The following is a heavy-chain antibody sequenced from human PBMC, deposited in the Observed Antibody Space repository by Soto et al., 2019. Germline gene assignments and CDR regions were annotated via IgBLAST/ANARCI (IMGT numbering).Heavy chain of an antibody. CDR3: ARDPTGITVPVDY. CDR2: INPNSGGT. J-gene: IGHJ4*02. CDR1: GYIFTDYY. Sequence: ASVKVSCKASGYIFTDYYMHWVRQAPGQELWWMGRINPNSGGTNYAQKFQGRVTMTRNTSISTAYTELSSLRSDDTAIYYCARDPTGITVPVDYWGQGTLVTVSS. D-gene: IGHD3-10*01. V-gene: IGHV1-2*06.